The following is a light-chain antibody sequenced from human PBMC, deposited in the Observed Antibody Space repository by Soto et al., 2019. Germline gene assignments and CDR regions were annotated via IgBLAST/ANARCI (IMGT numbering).Light chain of an antibody. CDR1: QSVSSN. V-gene: IGKV3-20*01. CDR3: QQYGSSPALT. CDR2: GAS. J-gene: IGKJ4*01. Sequence: EIVMTQSPATLSVSPGERATLSCRASQSVSSNLAWYQQKPGQAPRLLIYGASSRANGIPDRFSGSGSGTDFTLTISRLEPEDFAVYYCQQYGSSPALTFGGGTKVDIK.